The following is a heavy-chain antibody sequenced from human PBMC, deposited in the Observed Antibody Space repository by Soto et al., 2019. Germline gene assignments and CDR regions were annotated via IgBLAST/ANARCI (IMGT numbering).Heavy chain of an antibody. J-gene: IGHJ4*02. CDR2: IIPIFGTA. CDR1: GGTFSSYA. D-gene: IGHD6-25*01. V-gene: IGHV1-69*13. CDR3: ARAGIAAARLDY. Sequence: SVKVSCKASGGTFSSYAISWVRQAPGQGLEWMGGIIPIFGTASYAQKFQGRVTITADESTGTAYMELSSLRSEDTAVYYCARAGIAAARLDYWGQGTLVTVSS.